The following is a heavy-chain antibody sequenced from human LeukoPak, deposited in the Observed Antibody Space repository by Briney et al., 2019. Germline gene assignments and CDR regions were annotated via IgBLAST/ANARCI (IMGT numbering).Heavy chain of an antibody. V-gene: IGHV1-69*02. CDR1: RGTFSRYT. CDR2: IIPILGIA. Sequence: SVNVSCKASRGTFSRYTISWVRQAPGQGREWMGRIIPILGIANYAQKFQGRVTLTADKATSTAYMELSSLRSEDTAVYYCARGLTGDYWGQGTLVTVSS. D-gene: IGHD7-27*01. CDR3: ARGLTGDY. J-gene: IGHJ4*02.